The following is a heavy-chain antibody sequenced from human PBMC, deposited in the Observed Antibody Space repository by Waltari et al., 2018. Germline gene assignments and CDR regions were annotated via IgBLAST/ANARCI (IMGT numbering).Heavy chain of an antibody. Sequence: QVQLVESGGGVVQPGRSLRLSCAASGFTFSSYDMHWVRQAPGKGLEWVAVIWYDGSNKYYADSVKGRFTISRDNSKNTLYLQMNSLRAEDTAVYYCARGEYSSGWYLGYYYYYGMDVWGQGTTVTVSS. CDR1: GFTFSSYD. CDR3: ARGEYSSGWYLGYYYYYGMDV. J-gene: IGHJ6*02. V-gene: IGHV3-33*01. CDR2: IWYDGSNK. D-gene: IGHD6-19*01.